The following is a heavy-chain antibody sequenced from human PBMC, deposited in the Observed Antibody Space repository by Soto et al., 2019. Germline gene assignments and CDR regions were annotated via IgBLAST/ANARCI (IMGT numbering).Heavy chain of an antibody. CDR1: GGSISSGGYY. CDR3: ARAFVATFAY. CDR2: IYYSGST. J-gene: IGHJ4*02. D-gene: IGHD5-12*01. Sequence: QVQLQESGPGLVKPSQTLSLTCTVSGGSISSGGYYWSWIRQHPGKGLEWIGYIYYSGSTYYNPALKSRVTVSVDTSEYPFSVKLSSVTAADTAVYYCARAFVATFAYWGQGTLVTVSS. V-gene: IGHV4-31*03.